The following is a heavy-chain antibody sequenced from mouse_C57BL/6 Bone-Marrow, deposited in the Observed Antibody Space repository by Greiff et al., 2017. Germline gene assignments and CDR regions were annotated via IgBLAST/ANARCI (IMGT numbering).Heavy chain of an antibody. D-gene: IGHD1-1*01. Sequence: EVQRVESGGDLVKPGGSLKLSCAASGFTFSSYGMSWVRQTPDKRLEWVATISSGGSYTYYPDSVKGRFTISRDNAKNTLYLQMSSLKSEDTAMYYCASFTTVVAHYFDYWGQGTTLTVSS. CDR2: ISSGGSYT. CDR1: GFTFSSYG. J-gene: IGHJ2*01. CDR3: ASFTTVVAHYFDY. V-gene: IGHV5-6*01.